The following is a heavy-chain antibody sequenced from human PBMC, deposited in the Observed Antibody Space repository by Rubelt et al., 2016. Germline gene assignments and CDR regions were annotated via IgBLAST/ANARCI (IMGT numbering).Heavy chain of an antibody. CDR2: INHSGNS. V-gene: IGHV4-34*01. J-gene: IGHJ3*02. D-gene: IGHD5-24*01. CDR1: GGSFSGFY. Sequence: QVRLKQWGAGPLKPSETLSLTCAVYGGSFSGFYWSWIRQSPGKGLEWMGKINHSGNSNYNPSLKSRVTISVDTSKNQFSLKLSAVTAADSAVSYCARAGGYIGANLALHDAFDIWGRGTMATVSS. CDR3: ARAGGYIGANLALHDAFDI.